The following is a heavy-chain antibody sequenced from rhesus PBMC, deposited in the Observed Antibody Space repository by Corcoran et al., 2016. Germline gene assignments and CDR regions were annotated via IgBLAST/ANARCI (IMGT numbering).Heavy chain of an antibody. V-gene: IGHV4S12*01. CDR2: IYINTEST. J-gene: IGHJ4*01. Sequence: QVQLQESGPGLVKPSETLSLTCAVSGGSISSSNWWSWIRLPPGKGLEWIGGIYINTESTNYNPSLENRITISTDTSQNQFSLKLSSGTAADTAVYYCARGGGTYGWGQGVLVTVSS. CDR3: ARGGGTYG. CDR1: GGSISSSNW. D-gene: IGHD1-44*01.